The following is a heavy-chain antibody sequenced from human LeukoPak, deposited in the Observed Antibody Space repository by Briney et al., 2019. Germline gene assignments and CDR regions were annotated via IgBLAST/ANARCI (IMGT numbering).Heavy chain of an antibody. CDR2: ISGSGGST. CDR1: GFTFTTYW. CDR3: AKDLTSRRITIFGVVPNWFDP. V-gene: IGHV3-23*01. Sequence: GGSLRLSCVASGFTFTTYWMHWVRQAPGKGLEWVSAISGSGGSTYYADSVKGRFTISRDNSKNTLYLQMNSLRAEDTAVYYCAKDLTSRRITIFGVVPNWFDPWGQGTLVTVSS. D-gene: IGHD3-3*01. J-gene: IGHJ5*02.